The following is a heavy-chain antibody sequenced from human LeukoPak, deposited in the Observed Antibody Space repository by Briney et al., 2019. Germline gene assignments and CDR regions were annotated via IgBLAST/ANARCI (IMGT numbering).Heavy chain of an antibody. CDR2: FYTSGST. Sequence: SETLSLTCSVSGGSISSGSYYWSWIRQPAGKGLEWIGRFYTSGSTNYNPSLKSRVTISVDTSKNQFSLKLSSVTAADTAFYYCARQSSDYYDSSAFYFGDWFDPWGQGTLVTVSS. D-gene: IGHD3-22*01. J-gene: IGHJ5*02. CDR3: ARQSSDYYDSSAFYFGDWFDP. CDR1: GGSISSGSYY. V-gene: IGHV4-61*02.